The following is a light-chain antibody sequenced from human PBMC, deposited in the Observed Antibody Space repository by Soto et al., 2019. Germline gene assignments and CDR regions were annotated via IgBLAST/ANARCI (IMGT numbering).Light chain of an antibody. CDR3: QQDDNLIGT. Sequence: EIVMTQSPATLSVSPGESGTLSCRASQSVSTNLAWYQQTPGQAPRLLIFDASARATGIPARFSGSGSGTVFPLAISRLRAEAFADYYWQQDDNLIGTFGQGTNVEVK. J-gene: IGKJ1*01. CDR1: QSVSTN. V-gene: IGKV3D-15*01. CDR2: DAS.